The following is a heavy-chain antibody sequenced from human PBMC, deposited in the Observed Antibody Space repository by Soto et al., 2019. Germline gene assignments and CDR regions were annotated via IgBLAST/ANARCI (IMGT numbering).Heavy chain of an antibody. CDR1: GGTFSRYS. D-gene: IGHD2-2*01. J-gene: IGHJ6*02. V-gene: IGHV1-69*08. CDR2: SIPFFGIA. CDR3: AREDRDRETGLVPAAIDGMDV. Sequence: QVQLVQSGAEVKKPGSSVKVSCKASGGTFSRYSITWVRQAPGHGLGWIGRSIPFFGIASYAQTFQGRVRITADESTSTAYMELSSLRSDEPAVYYCAREDRDRETGLVPAAIDGMDVWGQGTTVTVSS.